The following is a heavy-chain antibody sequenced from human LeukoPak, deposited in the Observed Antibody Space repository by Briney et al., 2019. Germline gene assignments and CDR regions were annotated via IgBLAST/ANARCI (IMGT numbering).Heavy chain of an antibody. D-gene: IGHD3-10*01. CDR3: ATSDFYHSGRGGVSPSDY. V-gene: IGHV3-7*01. CDR2: IIQDGSAT. Sequence: QSGGSLRLSCEASGFIFSTYCMTWVRQAPGKGLEWVAEIIQDGSATYYVDSVKGRFTISRDNDKRSTFLQMDSLRAEDTAMYYCATSDFYHSGRGGVSPSDYWGQGTLVTVSS. J-gene: IGHJ4*02. CDR1: GFIFSTYC.